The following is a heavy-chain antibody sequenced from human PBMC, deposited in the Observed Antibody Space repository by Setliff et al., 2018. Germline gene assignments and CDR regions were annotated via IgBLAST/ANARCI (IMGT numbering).Heavy chain of an antibody. CDR2: ISASGDTT. V-gene: IGHV3-23*01. D-gene: IGHD6-19*01. CDR3: AKDSPLGGWYGSFDY. J-gene: IGHJ4*02. Sequence: GGSLRLSCAASGYTSSSYAMTWVRQAPGKGLEWVSIISASGDTTYYADSVKGRFTISRDNSKNTLYLQMNSLRAEDTAVYYCAKDSPLGGWYGSFDYWGQGTLVTVSS. CDR1: GYTSSSYA.